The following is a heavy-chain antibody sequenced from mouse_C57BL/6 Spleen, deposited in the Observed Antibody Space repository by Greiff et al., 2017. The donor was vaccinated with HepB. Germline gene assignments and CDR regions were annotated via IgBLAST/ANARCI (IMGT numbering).Heavy chain of an antibody. Sequence: DVHLVESGPGLVKPSQSLSLTCSVTGYSITSGYYWNWIRQFPGNKLEWMGYISYDGSNNYNPSLKNRISITRDTSKNQFFLKLNSVTTEDTATYYCAREDGSSLYYFDYWGQGTTLTVSS. J-gene: IGHJ2*01. CDR3: AREDGSSLYYFDY. D-gene: IGHD1-1*01. V-gene: IGHV3-6*01. CDR2: ISYDGSN. CDR1: GYSITSGYY.